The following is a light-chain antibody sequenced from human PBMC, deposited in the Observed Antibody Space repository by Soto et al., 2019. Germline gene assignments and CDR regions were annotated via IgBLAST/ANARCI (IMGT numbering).Light chain of an antibody. J-gene: IGKJ1*01. CDR2: GAS. CDR1: QSVSSSY. Sequence: EFVLTQSPGTLSLSPGERATLSCRASQSVSSSYLAWYQQKPGQAPRLLIYGASSRATSIPDRFSGSGSGTDFTLTISRLEPEDFAVYYCQQYGNSPWTFGQGTKVDIK. CDR3: QQYGNSPWT. V-gene: IGKV3-20*01.